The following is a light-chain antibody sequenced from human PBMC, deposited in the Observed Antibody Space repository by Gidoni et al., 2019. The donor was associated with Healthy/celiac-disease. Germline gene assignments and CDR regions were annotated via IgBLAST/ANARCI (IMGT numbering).Light chain of an antibody. Sequence: EIVLTQYPGTLSLSPGERATLSCRASQSVSSIYLAWYQQNPGQAPSLLIYGAYSRDTGIPDRFSGSGSGTDFTLTISRLEPEDCAVYYCQQYGPFGQXTKVEIK. CDR2: GAY. CDR3: QQYGP. CDR1: QSVSSIY. J-gene: IGKJ1*01. V-gene: IGKV3-20*01.